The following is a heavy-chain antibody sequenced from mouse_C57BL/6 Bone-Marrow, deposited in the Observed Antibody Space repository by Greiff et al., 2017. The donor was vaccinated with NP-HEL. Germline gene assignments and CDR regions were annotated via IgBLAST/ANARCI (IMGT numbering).Heavy chain of an antibody. CDR3: TITTVVAPYYFDY. CDR1: GFNIKDDY. D-gene: IGHD1-1*01. CDR2: IDPENGDT. V-gene: IGHV14-4*01. J-gene: IGHJ2*01. Sequence: EVKLVESGAELVRPGASVKLSCTASGFNIKDDYMHWVKQRPEQGLEWIGWIDPENGDTEYASKFQGKATITADTSSNTAYLQLSSLTSEDTAVYYCTITTVVAPYYFDYWGQGTTLTVSS.